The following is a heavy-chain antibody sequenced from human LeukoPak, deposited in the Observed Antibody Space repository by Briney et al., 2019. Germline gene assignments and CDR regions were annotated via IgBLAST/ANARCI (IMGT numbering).Heavy chain of an antibody. CDR3: AKDPPRDGYNTGGY. D-gene: IGHD5-24*01. J-gene: IGHJ4*02. CDR1: GFTFSSYA. V-gene: IGHV3-23*01. Sequence: GGSLRLSYAASGFTFSSYAMSWVRQAPGKGLEWVSAISGSGGSTYYADSVKGRFTISRDNSKNTLYLQMNSLRAEDTSVYYCAKDPPRDGYNTGGYWGQGTLVTVSS. CDR2: ISGSGGST.